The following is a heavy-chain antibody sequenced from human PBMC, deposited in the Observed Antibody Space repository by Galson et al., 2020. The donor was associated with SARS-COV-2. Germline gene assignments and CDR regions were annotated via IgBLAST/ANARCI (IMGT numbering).Heavy chain of an antibody. CDR3: ASELTTGFDY. V-gene: IGHV3-33*01. J-gene: IGHJ4*02. CDR1: GFTFSSYG. CDR2: IWYDGSNK. D-gene: IGHD4-17*01. Sequence: GESLKISCAASGFTFSSYGMHWVRQAPGKGLEWVAVIWYDGSNKYYADSVKGRFTISRDNSKNTLYLQMNSLRAEDTAVYYCASELTTGFDYWGQGTLVTVSS.